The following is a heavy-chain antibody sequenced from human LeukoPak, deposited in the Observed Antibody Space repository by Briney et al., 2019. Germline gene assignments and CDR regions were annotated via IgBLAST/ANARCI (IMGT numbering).Heavy chain of an antibody. CDR2: IYPGDSDT. CDR1: GSSFTSYW. Sequence: GAPLQISCEGSGSSFTSYWIGWARQLPAKGLEWMGIIYPGDSDTSYSPSFQGQVTISADKSIPTAYLQWSSLKASDTAMYYFARLVSYGRYYYYMDVWGKGTTVTVSS. CDR3: ARLVSYGRYYYYMDV. J-gene: IGHJ6*03. V-gene: IGHV5-51*01. D-gene: IGHD5-18*01.